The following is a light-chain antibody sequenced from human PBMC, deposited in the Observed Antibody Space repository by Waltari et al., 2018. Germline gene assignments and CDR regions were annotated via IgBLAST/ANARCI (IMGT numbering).Light chain of an antibody. CDR3: CSYAGRNIWV. CDR1: SNDGVFYHF. CDR2: EVI. Sequence: QSALTQPASVSGSPGQSITTSCTATSNDGVFYHFFFWYQQHPGKAPELVVYEVISRPSGVSNRFSGSKSGNTASLTISGLQAEDEADYYCCSYAGRNIWVFGGGTKLTVL. V-gene: IGLV2-23*02. J-gene: IGLJ3*02.